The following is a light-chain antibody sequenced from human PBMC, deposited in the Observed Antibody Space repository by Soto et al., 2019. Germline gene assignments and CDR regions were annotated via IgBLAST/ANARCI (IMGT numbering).Light chain of an antibody. V-gene: IGLV1-51*01. CDR1: SSNIGSSY. CDR3: GTWDSSLSAGV. CDR2: DNN. Sequence: QSVLTQPPSVSAAPGQKVTISCSGTSSNIGSSYVSWYQQLPGTAPKLLIYDNNKRPSGIPDRFSGSKSGTSATLGITGLQTGDEADYYCGTWDSSLSAGVFGGRTKLTVL. J-gene: IGLJ3*02.